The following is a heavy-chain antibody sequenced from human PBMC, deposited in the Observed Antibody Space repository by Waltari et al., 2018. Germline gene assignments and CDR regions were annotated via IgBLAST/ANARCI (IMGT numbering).Heavy chain of an antibody. Sequence: EVQLLESGGGLVQPGGSLRLSCAASGFPFTNYPMSWVRQAPGKGLEWVSAIGGGCGHINAADSVDGRFTSSRDNSNNTVYLQMNSRRVDDTAVYYCVRESPIAVAGSWGQGTLVTVSS. CDR3: VRESPIAVAGS. J-gene: IGHJ4*02. V-gene: IGHV3-23*01. D-gene: IGHD6-19*01. CDR1: GFPFTNYP. CDR2: IGGGCGHI.